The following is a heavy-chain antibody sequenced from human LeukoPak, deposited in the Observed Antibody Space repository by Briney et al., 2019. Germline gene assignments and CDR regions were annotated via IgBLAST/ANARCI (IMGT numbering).Heavy chain of an antibody. J-gene: IGHJ4*02. D-gene: IGHD6-13*01. V-gene: IGHV4-4*02. CDR2: IYHSGST. CDR3: ARERAAAGTRLDY. Sequence: SGTLSLTCAVSGDSISSSNWWSWVRQPPGKGLEWIGEIYHSGSTNYNPSLKSRVTISVDKSKNQFSLKLSSVTAADTAVYYCARERAAAGTRLDYWGQGTLVTVSS. CDR1: GDSISSSNW.